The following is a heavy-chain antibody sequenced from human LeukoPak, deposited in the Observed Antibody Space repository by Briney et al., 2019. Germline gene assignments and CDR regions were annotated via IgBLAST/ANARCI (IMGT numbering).Heavy chain of an antibody. J-gene: IGHJ1*01. CDR3: ARTFPGYCSGGSCTGYFQH. V-gene: IGHV5-51*01. CDR2: IYPGDSDT. CDR1: GYSFTSYW. D-gene: IGHD2-15*01. Sequence: GESLKISCKGSGYSFTSYWIGWVRQMPGKGLEWMGIIYPGDSDTRYSPSFQGQVTISADKSISTAYLQWSSLKASDTAMYYCARTFPGYCSGGSCTGYFQHWGQGTLVTVSS.